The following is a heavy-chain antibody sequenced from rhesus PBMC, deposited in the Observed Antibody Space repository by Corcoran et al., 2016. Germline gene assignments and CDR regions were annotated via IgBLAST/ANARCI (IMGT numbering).Heavy chain of an antibody. V-gene: IGHV4-122*02. CDR1: GGSISSSYYY. J-gene: IGHJ4*01. CDR2: HSYSGRP. CDR3: ARDDTVTTDC. D-gene: IGHD4-23*01. Sequence: QVQLQESGPGLVKPSETLSLTCAVSGGSISSSYYYWSWIRQSPGKGLEWMGYHSYSGRPSYNPSLQCRVTISRDTSQNRFSLELSSVTAADTAVYYCARDDTVTTDCWGQGVLVTVSS.